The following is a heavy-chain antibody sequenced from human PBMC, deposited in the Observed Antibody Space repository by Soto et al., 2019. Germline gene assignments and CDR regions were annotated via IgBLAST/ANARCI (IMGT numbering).Heavy chain of an antibody. Sequence: PSETLSLTCTVSGGSISSSSYYWGWIRQPPGKGLEWIGSIYYSGSTYYNPSLKSRVTISVDTSKNQFSLKLSSVTAADTAVYYCASRLHRKNYYYYGMDVWGQGTTVTVSS. CDR2: IYYSGST. D-gene: IGHD4-4*01. CDR3: ASRLHRKNYYYYGMDV. V-gene: IGHV4-39*01. CDR1: GGSISSSSYY. J-gene: IGHJ6*02.